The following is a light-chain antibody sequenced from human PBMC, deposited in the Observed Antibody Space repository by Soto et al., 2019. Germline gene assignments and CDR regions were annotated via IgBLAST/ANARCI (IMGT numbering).Light chain of an antibody. V-gene: IGKV1-5*01. J-gene: IGKJ2*01. CDR1: QSISRW. Sequence: DIQMTQSPSTLSASVGDRVTITCRARQSISRWLAWYQQKQGKAPKVLIYATSSLEGGVPSRFSGSGSGTEFTLTISSLQPDDFATYYCQRYNSFSSTFGQGTKLEIK. CDR3: QRYNSFSST. CDR2: ATS.